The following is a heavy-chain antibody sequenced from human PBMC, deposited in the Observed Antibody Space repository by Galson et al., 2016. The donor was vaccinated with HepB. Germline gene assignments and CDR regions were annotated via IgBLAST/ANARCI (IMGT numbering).Heavy chain of an antibody. V-gene: IGHV1-18*01. J-gene: IGHJ4*02. D-gene: IGHD6-13*01. Sequence: SVKVSCKASGYTFTSYGVTWVRQAPGQGLEWMGWISAYNGHTNYAQKLQGRVTMTTDTSTSTAYMELRNLRSDDTAVYYCARAAQQLDFFDYWGQGTLVTGSS. CDR1: GYTFTSYG. CDR2: ISAYNGHT. CDR3: ARAAQQLDFFDY.